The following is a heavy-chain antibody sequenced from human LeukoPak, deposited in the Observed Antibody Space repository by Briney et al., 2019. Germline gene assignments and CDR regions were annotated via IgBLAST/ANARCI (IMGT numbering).Heavy chain of an antibody. J-gene: IGHJ4*02. Sequence: ASVKVSCKASGYTFTGYYMHWGRQAPGQGLEWMGWINPNSGGTNYAQKFRGRVTMTRDTSISTAYMELSRLRSDDTAVYYCARDKGYCSSTSCLVLDYWGQGTLVTVSS. CDR1: GYTFTGYY. CDR2: INPNSGGT. D-gene: IGHD2-2*01. CDR3: ARDKGYCSSTSCLVLDY. V-gene: IGHV1-2*02.